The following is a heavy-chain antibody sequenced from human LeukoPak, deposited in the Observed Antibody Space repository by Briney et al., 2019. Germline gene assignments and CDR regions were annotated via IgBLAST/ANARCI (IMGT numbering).Heavy chain of an antibody. CDR3: AKDRLAAAGPNWFDP. D-gene: IGHD6-13*01. V-gene: IGHV3-23*01. Sequence: GGSLRLSCAASGFTFSSYAMSWVRQAPGKGLEWVSAISGSGGSPYYADSVKGRFTISRDNSKNTLYLQMNSLRAEDTAVYYCAKDRLAAAGPNWFDPWGQGTLVTVSS. CDR1: GFTFSSYA. J-gene: IGHJ5*02. CDR2: ISGSGGSP.